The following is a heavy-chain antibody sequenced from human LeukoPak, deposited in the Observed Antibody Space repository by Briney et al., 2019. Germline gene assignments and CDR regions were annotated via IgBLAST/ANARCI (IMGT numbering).Heavy chain of an antibody. CDR1: GFTFSTYA. CDR2: VSGSGGTT. Sequence: HTGGSLRLSCAASGFTFSTYAMNWVRQAPGKGLEWVSAVSGSGGTTYYADSVKGRFTISRDNSKSTLFLQMNSLRAEDTAVYYCTRGFRGYSNYGLGYWGQGTLVTVSS. CDR3: TRGFRGYSNYGLGY. J-gene: IGHJ4*02. V-gene: IGHV3-23*01. D-gene: IGHD4-11*01.